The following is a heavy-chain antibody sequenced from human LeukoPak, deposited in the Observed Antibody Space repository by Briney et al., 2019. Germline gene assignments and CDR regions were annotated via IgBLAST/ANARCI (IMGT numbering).Heavy chain of an antibody. D-gene: IGHD3-10*01. CDR1: GFTFGTYG. CDR2: ISGGGDAT. Sequence: GGSLRLSCAASGFTFGTYGMSWVRQAPGKGLEWVSTISGGGDATYYADSVKGRFTISRDNSKNTLYLQMNSLRVEDTAVYYCARDSSMLRGPLVIYYFDFWGQGTLVTVSS. V-gene: IGHV3-23*01. J-gene: IGHJ4*02. CDR3: ARDSSMLRGPLVIYYFDF.